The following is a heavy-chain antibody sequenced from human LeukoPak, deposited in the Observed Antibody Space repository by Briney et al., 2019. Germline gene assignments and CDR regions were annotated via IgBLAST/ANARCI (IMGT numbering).Heavy chain of an antibody. CDR2: ISGSGGST. CDR3: ARHWFRPDAFDI. D-gene: IGHD3-9*01. Sequence: GGSLRLSCAASGFTFSSYAMSWVRQAPGKGLEWVSGISGSGGSTYYADSVKGRFTISRDNAKNSLYLQMNSLRAEDTAVYYCARHWFRPDAFDIWGQGTMVTVSS. V-gene: IGHV3-23*01. J-gene: IGHJ3*02. CDR1: GFTFSSYA.